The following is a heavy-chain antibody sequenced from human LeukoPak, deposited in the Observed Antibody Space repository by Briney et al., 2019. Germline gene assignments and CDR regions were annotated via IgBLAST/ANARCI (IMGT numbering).Heavy chain of an antibody. Sequence: GGSLRLSCAASGFTFSDYYMSWIRQAPGKGLEWVSYISSSGSTIYYADSVKGRFTISRDNAKNSLYLQMNSLRAEDTAVYYCARGRLCSSTSCYNPYYYYYYYMDVWGKGTTVTVSS. CDR1: GFTFSDYY. J-gene: IGHJ6*03. CDR3: ARGRLCSSTSCYNPYYYYYYYMDV. D-gene: IGHD2-2*02. CDR2: ISSSGSTI. V-gene: IGHV3-11*04.